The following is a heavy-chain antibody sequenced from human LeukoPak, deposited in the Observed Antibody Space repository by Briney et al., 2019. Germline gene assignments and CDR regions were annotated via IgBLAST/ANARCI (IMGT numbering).Heavy chain of an antibody. CDR1: GFTFSSYW. J-gene: IGHJ4*02. Sequence: GGSLRLSCAASGFTFSSYWMSWVRQAPGKGLEWVANIKQDGSEKYYVDSVKGRFTISRDNAKNSLYLQMNSLRAEDTAVYYCAKSGETYSGWYNYWGQGTLVTVSS. CDR2: IKQDGSEK. V-gene: IGHV3-7*03. D-gene: IGHD6-19*01. CDR3: AKSGETYSGWYNY.